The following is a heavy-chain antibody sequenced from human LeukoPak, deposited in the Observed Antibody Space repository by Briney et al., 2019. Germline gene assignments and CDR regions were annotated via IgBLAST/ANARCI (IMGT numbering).Heavy chain of an antibody. CDR1: GYTFTGYY. CDR2: INPNSGGT. CDR3: ASSTVTSYYYYYMDV. J-gene: IGHJ6*03. Sequence: GASVKVSCKASGYTFTGYYMHWVRQAPGQGLEWMGWINPNSGGTNYAQKFQGRVTMTRDTSISTAYMELSRLRSDDTAVYYCASSTVTSYYYYYMDVWGKGTTVTISS. D-gene: IGHD4-17*01. V-gene: IGHV1-2*02.